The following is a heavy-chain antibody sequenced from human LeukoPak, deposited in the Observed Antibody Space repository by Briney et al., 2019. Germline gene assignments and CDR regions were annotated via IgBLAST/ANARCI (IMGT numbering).Heavy chain of an antibody. CDR3: ARQHDSYCYYYVDL. J-gene: IGHJ6*03. V-gene: IGHV4-38-2*01. CDR1: GSPISNAYY. Sequence: KPSATLSLTCAVSGSPISNAYYWVWLRQPPGTGLEWNGSLYHPDTTYYNSFLKSRTTISANTPSYQFSLKLSLLSAAAPPFYSCARQHDSYCYYYVDLWGIGTTVTVSS. CDR2: LYHPDTT. D-gene: IGHD6-13*01.